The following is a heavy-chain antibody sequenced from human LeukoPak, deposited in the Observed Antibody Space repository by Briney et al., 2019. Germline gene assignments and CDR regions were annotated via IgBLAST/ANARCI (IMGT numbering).Heavy chain of an antibody. D-gene: IGHD5-12*01. CDR3: ARVGYSAYDPYYFDY. V-gene: IGHV4-4*07. Sequence: PSETLSLTCTVSGGSISSYYWSWIRQPAGKGLEWIGRIYTNGSTNYNPSLKSRVTMSVDTSKNQFSLKLSSVTAADTAVYYCARVGYSAYDPYYFDYWGQGTLVTVSS. CDR1: GGSISSYY. J-gene: IGHJ4*02. CDR2: IYTNGST.